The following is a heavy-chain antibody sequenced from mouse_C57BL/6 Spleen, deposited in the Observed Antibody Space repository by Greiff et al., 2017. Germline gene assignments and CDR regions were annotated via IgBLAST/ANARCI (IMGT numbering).Heavy chain of an antibody. J-gene: IGHJ3*01. V-gene: IGHV1-18*01. Sequence: LQESGPELVKPGASVKIPCKASGYTFTDYNMDWVKQSHGKSLEWIGDINPNNGGTIYNQKFKGKATLTVDKSSSTAYMELRSLTSEDTAVYYCARGAYDGYYWFAYWGQGTLVTVSA. CDR3: ARGAYDGYYWFAY. D-gene: IGHD2-3*01. CDR2: INPNNGGT. CDR1: GYTFTDYN.